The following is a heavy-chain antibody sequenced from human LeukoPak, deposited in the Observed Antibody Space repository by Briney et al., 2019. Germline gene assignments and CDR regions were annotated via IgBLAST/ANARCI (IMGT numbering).Heavy chain of an antibody. CDR1: GYTFTSYY. CDR3: ARESGGVGDAYYFAY. V-gene: IGHV1-46*01. J-gene: IGHJ4*02. Sequence: ASVKVSCKASGYTFTSYYMHWVRQAPGQGLEWMGIINPSGGSTSYAQKFQGRVTMTRDMSTSTVYMELSSLRSEDTAVYYCARESGGVGDAYYFAYWGQGTLVTVSS. D-gene: IGHD1-26*01. CDR2: INPSGGST.